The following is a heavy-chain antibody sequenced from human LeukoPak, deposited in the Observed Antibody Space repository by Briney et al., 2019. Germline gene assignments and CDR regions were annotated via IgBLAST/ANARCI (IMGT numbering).Heavy chain of an antibody. Sequence: PGGSLRLSCAASGFIFSNYPMHWVGPAPGKGLEWVAVISYDGSNKYYADSVKGRFTISRDNSKNTLFLQMNSLKPEDTAVYYCARDLDSSSWYILWFDPWGQRTLVTVSS. J-gene: IGHJ5*02. CDR3: ARDLDSSSWYILWFDP. CDR2: ISYDGSNK. D-gene: IGHD6-13*01. V-gene: IGHV3-30-3*01. CDR1: GFIFSNYP.